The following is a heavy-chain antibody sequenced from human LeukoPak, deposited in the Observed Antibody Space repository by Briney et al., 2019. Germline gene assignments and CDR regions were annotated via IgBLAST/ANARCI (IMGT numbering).Heavy chain of an antibody. CDR1: GFTFSSYA. CDR2: IGSNGGST. CDR3: VKGMEDYDILTGVLDV. J-gene: IGHJ6*02. V-gene: IGHV3-64D*06. D-gene: IGHD3-9*01. Sequence: PGGSLRLSCSASGFTFSSYAMHWVRQAPGKGLEYVSAIGSNGGSTYYPDSVKGRFTISRDNSKNTLYLQMSSLRAEDTAVYYCVKGMEDYDILTGVLDVWGQGTTVTVSS.